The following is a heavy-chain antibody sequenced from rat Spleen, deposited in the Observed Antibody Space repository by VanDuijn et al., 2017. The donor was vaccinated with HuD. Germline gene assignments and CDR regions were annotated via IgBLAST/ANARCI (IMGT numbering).Heavy chain of an antibody. V-gene: IGHV5-46*01. J-gene: IGHJ2*01. CDR1: GFVFSFFP. CDR3: VRHGYTRYYFDY. D-gene: IGHD1-9*01. Sequence: EVQLVESGGGLVQPGRSMKLSCAASGFVFSFFPMAWVRQAPTKGLEWVATISSDGGRNFYRDSVKGRFTISRDNAKSSLYLQMDSLRSEDTATYYCVRHGYTRYYFDYWGQGVMVTVSS. CDR2: ISSDGGRN.